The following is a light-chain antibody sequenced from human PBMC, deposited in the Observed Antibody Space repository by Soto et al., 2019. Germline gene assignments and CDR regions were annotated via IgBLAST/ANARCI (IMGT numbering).Light chain of an antibody. Sequence: EIGLTQSPCTLSLSQGERATLSCRASQSVSNNYLAWYQQKPGQAPRLLIYGAPSRATGIPDRFSGSGSGTDFTLTISDVQPEDFALYYCHQRQSWPRTFGQGTKVDI. V-gene: IGKV3-20*01. CDR3: HQRQSWPRT. J-gene: IGKJ1*01. CDR2: GAP. CDR1: QSVSNNY.